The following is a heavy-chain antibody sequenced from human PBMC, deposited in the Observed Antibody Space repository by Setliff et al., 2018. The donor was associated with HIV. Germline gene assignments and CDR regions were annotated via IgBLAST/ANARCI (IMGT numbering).Heavy chain of an antibody. CDR3: TRVGTYGVGGWFDP. CDR2: IYYSGST. D-gene: IGHD3-16*01. CDR1: GGSISSSTYY. V-gene: IGHV4-39*07. Sequence: PSETLSLTCTVSGGSISSSTYYWGWIRQPPGKGLEWIGSIYYSGSTYYNPPLKSRVTISVDTSKNQFSLKLSSVTAADTARYYCTRVGTYGVGGWFDPWGQGSLVTVSS. J-gene: IGHJ5*02.